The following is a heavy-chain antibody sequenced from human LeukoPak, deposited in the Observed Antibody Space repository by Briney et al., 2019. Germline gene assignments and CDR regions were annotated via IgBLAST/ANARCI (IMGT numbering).Heavy chain of an antibody. CDR1: GLTVSSNY. J-gene: IGHJ4*02. V-gene: IGHV3-66*01. CDR2: IYSGGST. D-gene: IGHD2-2*01. CDR3: ARAKTYCSSTSCYLYYFDY. Sequence: GGSLRLSCAASGLTVSSNYMSWVRQAPGKGVEGVAGIYSGGSTYYADSVKGRFTISRDNSKNTLYLQMNSLRAEDTAVYYCARAKTYCSSTSCYLYYFDYWGQGTLVTVSS.